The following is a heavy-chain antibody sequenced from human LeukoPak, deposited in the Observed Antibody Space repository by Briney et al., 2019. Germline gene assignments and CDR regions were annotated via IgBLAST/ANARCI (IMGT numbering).Heavy chain of an antibody. Sequence: SVKVSCKASGGTFSSYAISWVRQAPGQGLEWMGGITPIFGTANYAQKFQGRVTITADESTSTAYMELSSLRSEDTAVYYCARDRYCTNGVCYRGFNDYWGQGTLVTVSS. J-gene: IGHJ4*02. CDR3: ARDRYCTNGVCYRGFNDY. CDR1: GGTFSSYA. D-gene: IGHD2-8*01. CDR2: ITPIFGTA. V-gene: IGHV1-69*13.